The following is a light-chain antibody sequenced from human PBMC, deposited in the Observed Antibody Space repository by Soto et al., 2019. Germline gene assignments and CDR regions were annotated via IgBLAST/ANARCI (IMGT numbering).Light chain of an antibody. CDR2: AAS. CDR3: QQYNDWPS. CDR1: QSGSST. V-gene: IGKV3-15*01. J-gene: IGKJ1*01. Sequence: ETMLSQSPDNLSVSPWETATLFCSARQSGSSTAAWYQQRPGQAPRLLYDAASSRAAGIPARFSGSGSKTDFTLTISMLQYEDVAVYYCQQYNDWPSFGQGTKVDIK.